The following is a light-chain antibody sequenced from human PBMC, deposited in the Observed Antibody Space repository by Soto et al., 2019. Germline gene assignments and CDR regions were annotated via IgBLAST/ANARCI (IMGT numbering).Light chain of an antibody. CDR3: QQGYSNPWT. CDR2: AAS. Sequence: DIQMTQSPPSLSASVGDRVSITCLASQSVNTYLHWYQQIAGQAPKLLIYAASNLQSGVPSRFSGRGSGTDFTLTVESLQPEDFATYYCQQGYSNPWTFGQGTKVDIK. J-gene: IGKJ1*01. CDR1: QSVNTY. V-gene: IGKV1-39*01.